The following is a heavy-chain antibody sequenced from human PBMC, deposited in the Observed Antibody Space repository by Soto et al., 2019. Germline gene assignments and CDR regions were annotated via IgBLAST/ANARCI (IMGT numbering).Heavy chain of an antibody. D-gene: IGHD2-15*01. Sequence: QVHLVQSGAEVKKPGSSVKVSCKYSGGTFRTESINWVRQAPGQGLEWMGGILPFFGTADYAPRFQGRVTISADGATTTAYMEFISLTSQDTAVYSCATGHEHGGKSDAFDVWGQGTMVTVSS. CDR2: ILPFFGTA. J-gene: IGHJ3*01. CDR3: ATGHEHGGKSDAFDV. V-gene: IGHV1-69*13. CDR1: GGTFRTES.